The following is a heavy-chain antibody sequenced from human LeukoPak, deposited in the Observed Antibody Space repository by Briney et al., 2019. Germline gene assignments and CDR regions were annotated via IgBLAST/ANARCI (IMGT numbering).Heavy chain of an antibody. CDR3: AKVPDYYDRSGYAYYFDY. V-gene: IGHV3-23*01. J-gene: IGHJ4*02. CDR1: GFTFSSYA. D-gene: IGHD3-22*01. Sequence: PGGSLRLSCAASGFTFSSYAMHWVRQAPGKGLEWVSAISGSGGSTYYADSVKGRFTISRDNSKNTLYLQMNSLRAEDTAVYYCAKVPDYYDRSGYAYYFDYWGQGTLVTVSS. CDR2: ISGSGGST.